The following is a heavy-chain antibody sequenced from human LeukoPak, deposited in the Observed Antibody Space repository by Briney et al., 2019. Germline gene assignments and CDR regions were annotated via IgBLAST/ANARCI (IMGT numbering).Heavy chain of an antibody. J-gene: IGHJ4*02. Sequence: SVKVSCKASGGTFSSYAISWVRQAPGQGLEWMGGIIPIFGTANYAQKFQGRVTITTDESTSTAYMELSSLRSGDTAVYYCASNGVYSSSPGGAFDYWGQGTLVTVSS. CDR3: ASNGVYSSSPGGAFDY. D-gene: IGHD6-6*01. CDR1: GGTFSSYA. V-gene: IGHV1-69*05. CDR2: IIPIFGTA.